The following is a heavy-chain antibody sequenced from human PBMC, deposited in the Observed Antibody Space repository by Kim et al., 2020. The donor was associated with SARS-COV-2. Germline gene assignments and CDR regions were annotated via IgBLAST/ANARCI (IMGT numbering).Heavy chain of an antibody. CDR3: AKDGQLVLRGGYYYYGMDV. Sequence: GGSLRLSCAASGFTFDDYTMHWVRQAPGKGLEWVSLISWDGGSTYYADSVKGRFTISRDNSKNSLYLQMNSLRTEDTALYYCAKDGQLVLRGGYYYYGMDVWGQGTTVTVSS. CDR1: GFTFDDYT. D-gene: IGHD6-6*01. CDR2: ISWDGGST. V-gene: IGHV3-43*01. J-gene: IGHJ6*02.